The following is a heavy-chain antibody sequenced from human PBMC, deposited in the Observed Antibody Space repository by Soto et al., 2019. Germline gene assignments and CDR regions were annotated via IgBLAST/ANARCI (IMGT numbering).Heavy chain of an antibody. CDR3: ARLRRDGYNWDY. CDR2: IYYSGST. V-gene: IGHV4-39*01. Sequence: PSETLSLTCTVSGGSISSSSYYWGWIRQPPGKGLEWIGSIYYSGSTYYNPSLKSRVTISVDTSKNQFSLNLSSMTAADTAVYYCARLRRDGYNWDYWGQGTLVTVSS. D-gene: IGHD5-12*01. J-gene: IGHJ4*02. CDR1: GGSISSSSYY.